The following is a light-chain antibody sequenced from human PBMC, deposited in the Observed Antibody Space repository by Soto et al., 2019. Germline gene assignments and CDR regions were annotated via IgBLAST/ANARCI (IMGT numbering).Light chain of an antibody. CDR3: QQRGNWPLT. CDR1: RSVSSY. CDR2: NAS. V-gene: IGKV3-11*01. J-gene: IGKJ5*01. Sequence: EIVLTQSPATLSLSPGERATLSCRASRSVSSYLAWYQQKPDQAPRLLIYNASNRATGIPARFSGSGSGTDSTLTISRLEPEYVAVYYCQQRGNWPLTFGQGTRLVI.